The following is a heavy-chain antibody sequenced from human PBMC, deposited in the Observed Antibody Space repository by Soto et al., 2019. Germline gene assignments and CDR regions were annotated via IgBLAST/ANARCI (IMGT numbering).Heavy chain of an antibody. D-gene: IGHD6-19*01. J-gene: IGHJ4*02. CDR1: GASISSYY. CDR2: IYYSGTT. V-gene: IGHV4-59*08. CDR3: GRHDSSGWYGRYFDY. Sequence: QVQLQESGPRLVKSSETLSLTCNVSGASISSYYWSWIRQAPGKGLEWIGYIYYSGTTNYNPSLKSRVTISVDTSKNQFSLRLSSVTAADTAVHFCGRHDSSGWYGRYFDYWGQGILVTVSS.